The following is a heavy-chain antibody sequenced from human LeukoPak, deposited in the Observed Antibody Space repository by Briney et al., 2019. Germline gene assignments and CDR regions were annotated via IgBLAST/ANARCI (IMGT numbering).Heavy chain of an antibody. J-gene: IGHJ4*02. Sequence: ASVKLSCKASGGTFSSYAISWVRQAPGQGLEWMGGIIPIFGTANYAQKFQGRVTITADESTSTAYMELSSLRSEDTAVYYCARDAGYSSGPRYFDYWGQGTLVTVSS. V-gene: IGHV1-69*01. CDR3: ARDAGYSSGPRYFDY. CDR1: GGTFSSYA. D-gene: IGHD6-19*01. CDR2: IIPIFGTA.